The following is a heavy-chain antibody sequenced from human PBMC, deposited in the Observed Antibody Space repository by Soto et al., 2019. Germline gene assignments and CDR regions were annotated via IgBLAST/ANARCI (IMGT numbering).Heavy chain of an antibody. CDR3: ATPGGYFDY. V-gene: IGHV3-30*03. CDR1: GFTFSSYG. Sequence: HPGGSLRLSCAASGFTFSSYGMHWVRQAPGKGLEWVAVISYDGSNKYYADSVKGRFTISRDNSKNTLYLQMNSLRAEDTAVYYCATPGGYFDYWGQGTLVTV. D-gene: IGHD2-15*01. CDR2: ISYDGSNK. J-gene: IGHJ4*02.